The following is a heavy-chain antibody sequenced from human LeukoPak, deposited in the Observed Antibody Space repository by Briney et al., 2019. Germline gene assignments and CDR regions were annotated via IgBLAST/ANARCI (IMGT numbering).Heavy chain of an antibody. J-gene: IGHJ5*02. CDR2: IYYSGST. D-gene: IGHD2-2*01. CDR1: GGSISSYY. Sequence: SETLSLTCTVSGGSISSYYWSWIRQPPGNGLVWIGYIYYSGSTNYNPSLKSRVTISVDTSKNQFSLKLSSVTAADTAVYYCARALNGDIVVVPAASENWFDPWGQGTLVTVSS. CDR3: ARALNGDIVVVPAASENWFDP. V-gene: IGHV4-59*01.